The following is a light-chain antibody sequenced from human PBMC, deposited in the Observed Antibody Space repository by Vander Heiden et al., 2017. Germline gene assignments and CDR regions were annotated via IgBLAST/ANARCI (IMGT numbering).Light chain of an antibody. Sequence: QSALPPPASVSGSPGQSSHIPCTGTSSDVGNYNLVSWYQQYPDKAPKLIIYEVTERPSGVSNRFSGSKSGNTASLTISGLQAEDEADYYCCSRSAGSTTLVFGGGTKLTVL. V-gene: IGLV2-23*02. CDR2: EVT. CDR1: SSDVGNYNL. J-gene: IGLJ2*01. CDR3: CSRSAGSTTLV.